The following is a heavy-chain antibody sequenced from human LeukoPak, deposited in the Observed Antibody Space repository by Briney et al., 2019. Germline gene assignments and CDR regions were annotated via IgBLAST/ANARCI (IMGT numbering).Heavy chain of an antibody. D-gene: IGHD3-22*01. CDR2: IYTSGST. Sequence: SETLSLTCTVSGGSISSYYWSWIRQPAGKGLEWIGRIYTSGSTNYNPPLKSRVTMSVDTSKNQFSLKLSSVTAADTAVYYCARDNYYDSSGYFQTIWGQGTMVTVSS. CDR3: ARDNYYDSSGYFQTI. J-gene: IGHJ3*02. CDR1: GGSISSYY. V-gene: IGHV4-4*07.